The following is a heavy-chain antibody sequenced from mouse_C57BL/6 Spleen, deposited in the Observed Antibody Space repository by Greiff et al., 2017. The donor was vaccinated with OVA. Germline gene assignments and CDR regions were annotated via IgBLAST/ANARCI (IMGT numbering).Heavy chain of an antibody. CDR3: TRGGNYYGSSDY. D-gene: IGHD1-1*01. CDR1: GYTFTDYE. Sequence: QVQLQQSGAELVRPGASVTLSCKASGYTFTDYEMHWVKQTPVHGLEWIGAIDPETGGTAYNQKFKGKAILTADKSSSTAYMELRSLTSEDSAVYYCTRGGNYYGSSDYWGQGTTLTVSS. J-gene: IGHJ2*01. CDR2: IDPETGGT. V-gene: IGHV1-15*01.